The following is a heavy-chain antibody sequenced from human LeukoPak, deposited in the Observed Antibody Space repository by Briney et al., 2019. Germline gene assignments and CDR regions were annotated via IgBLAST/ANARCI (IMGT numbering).Heavy chain of an antibody. Sequence: SETLSLTCTVSGGSISSSSYYWGWIRQPPGEGLEWIGSIYYSGSTYYNPSLKSRVTISVDTSKNQFSLKLSSVTAADTAVYYCASPSRYYYDSSGYQFDYWGQGTLVTVSS. CDR3: ASPSRYYYDSSGYQFDY. CDR1: GGSISSSSYY. J-gene: IGHJ4*02. CDR2: IYYSGST. D-gene: IGHD3-22*01. V-gene: IGHV4-39*01.